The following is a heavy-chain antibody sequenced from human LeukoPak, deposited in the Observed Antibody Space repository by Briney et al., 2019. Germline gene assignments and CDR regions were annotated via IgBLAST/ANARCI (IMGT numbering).Heavy chain of an antibody. Sequence: PGGSLRLSCAAPGFTFSSYGMSWVRQAPGKGLEWVSGISGSGTSTYYADSVKGRFTISRDNSKNTLYLQMNSLRAEDTAVYYCAKGNYDILTGYLYYFDYWGQGTLVTVSS. V-gene: IGHV3-23*01. CDR2: ISGSGTST. J-gene: IGHJ4*02. D-gene: IGHD3-9*01. CDR1: GFTFSSYG. CDR3: AKGNYDILTGYLYYFDY.